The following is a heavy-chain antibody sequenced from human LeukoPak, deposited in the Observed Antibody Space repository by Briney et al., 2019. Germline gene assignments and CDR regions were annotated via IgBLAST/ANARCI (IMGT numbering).Heavy chain of an antibody. CDR1: GYTFTNYG. V-gene: IGHV1-18*01. J-gene: IGHJ6*04. Sequence: ASVKVSCKASGYTFTNYGISWVRQAPGQGLEWMGWISTYKGNTNYAQKFQGRVTMTTDTSTSTAYMELRSLRSDDTAVYYCARGGRCPRSGCSLDIWGKGTTVTVSS. D-gene: IGHD6-19*01. CDR2: ISTYKGNT. CDR3: ARGGRCPRSGCSLDI.